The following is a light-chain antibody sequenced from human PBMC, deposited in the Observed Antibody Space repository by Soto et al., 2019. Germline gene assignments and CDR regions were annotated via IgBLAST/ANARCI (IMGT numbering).Light chain of an antibody. Sequence: QTVVTQEPSLTVSPGGTVTLTCGSSTGTVTTYHFPCWFQQKPGQAPTALIFDTRNRHSWTPARFSGSLLGGKAALTLSGAEPEDEADYYCLLYYDTIRVFGGGTKLTVL. V-gene: IGLV7-46*01. J-gene: IGLJ3*02. CDR3: LLYYDTIRV. CDR1: TGTVTTYHF. CDR2: DTR.